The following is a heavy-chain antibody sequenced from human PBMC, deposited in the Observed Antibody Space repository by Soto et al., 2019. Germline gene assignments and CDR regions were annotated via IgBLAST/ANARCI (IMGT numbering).Heavy chain of an antibody. Sequence: QVQLVQSGAEVKKPGASVKVSCKASGYTFTSYAMHWVRQAPGQRLEWMGWINAGNGNTKYSQKFQGRVTITRDTPASTAYMKLSSLRSEDTAVYYCAREQLAAAGTWGQGTLVTVSS. CDR1: GYTFTSYA. CDR2: INAGNGNT. J-gene: IGHJ4*02. V-gene: IGHV1-3*01. CDR3: AREQLAAAGT. D-gene: IGHD6-13*01.